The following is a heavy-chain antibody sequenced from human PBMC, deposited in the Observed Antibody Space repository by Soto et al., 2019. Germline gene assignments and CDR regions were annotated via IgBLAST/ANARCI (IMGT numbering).Heavy chain of an antibody. Sequence: VQLVESGGGVVQPGRSLRLSCAASGFTFSSYAMHWVRQAPGKGLEWVAVISYDGSNKYYADSVKGRFTISRDNSKNTLYLQMNSLRAEDTAVYYCARDSSSSVYYYYGMDVWGQGTTVTVSS. CDR3: ARDSSSSVYYYYGMDV. CDR2: ISYDGSNK. CDR1: GFTFSSYA. V-gene: IGHV3-30-3*01. J-gene: IGHJ6*02. D-gene: IGHD6-6*01.